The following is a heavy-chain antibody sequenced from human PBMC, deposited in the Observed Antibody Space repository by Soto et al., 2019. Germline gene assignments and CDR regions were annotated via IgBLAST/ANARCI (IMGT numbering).Heavy chain of an antibody. J-gene: IGHJ4*02. CDR3: ATAIYYYDSSGYYYGGVFDY. Sequence: SETLSLTCTVSGGSISSSSCYWGWIRQPPGKGLEWIGGIYYSGSTYYNPSLKSRVTISVDTSKNQFSLKLSSVTAADTAVYYCATAIYYYDSSGYYYGGVFDYWGQGTLVTVSS. CDR1: GGSISSSSCY. CDR2: IYYSGST. V-gene: IGHV4-39*01. D-gene: IGHD3-22*01.